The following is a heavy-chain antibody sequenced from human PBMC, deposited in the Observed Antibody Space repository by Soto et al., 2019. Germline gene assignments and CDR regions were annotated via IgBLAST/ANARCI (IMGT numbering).Heavy chain of an antibody. Sequence: QVQLQQWGAGLLKPSETLSLTCAVYGGSFSGYYWNWIRQPPGKGLEWIGEINHRGSTTYNPSLKSRVTISVDTSKNQFSLKLSSVTAADTAVYYCARGWGRIFDYWGQGTLVTVSS. V-gene: IGHV4-34*01. CDR1: GGSFSGYY. CDR2: INHRGST. D-gene: IGHD7-27*01. CDR3: ARGWGRIFDY. J-gene: IGHJ4*02.